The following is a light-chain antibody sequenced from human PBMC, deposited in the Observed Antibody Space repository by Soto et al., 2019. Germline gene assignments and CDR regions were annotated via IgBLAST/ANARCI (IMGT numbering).Light chain of an antibody. CDR2: GAS. CDR1: QSVSSSY. J-gene: IGKJ1*01. CDR3: QQYGM. V-gene: IGKV3-20*01. Sequence: EIVLTQSQSTLSLSPGERAILSCRATQSVSSSYLAWYQQKPGQAPRLLIYGASSRATGIPDRFSGSGSGTDFTLTISRLEPEDFAVYYCQQYGMFGQGTKVEIK.